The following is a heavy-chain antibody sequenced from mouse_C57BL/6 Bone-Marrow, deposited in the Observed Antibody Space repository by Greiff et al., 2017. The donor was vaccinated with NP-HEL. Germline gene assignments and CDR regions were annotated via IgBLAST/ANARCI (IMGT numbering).Heavy chain of an antibody. V-gene: IGHV1-69*01. CDR1: GYTFTSYW. CDR2: IDPSDSYP. D-gene: IGHD2-3*01. CDR3: AREDGYYWFAY. J-gene: IGHJ3*01. Sequence: VQLQQPGAELVMPGASVKLSCKASGYTFTSYWMHWVKQRPGQGLEWIGEIDPSDSYPNYNQKFKGKSTLTVDKSSSTAYMQLSSLTSEYSAVYYCAREDGYYWFAYGGQGTRVTVSA.